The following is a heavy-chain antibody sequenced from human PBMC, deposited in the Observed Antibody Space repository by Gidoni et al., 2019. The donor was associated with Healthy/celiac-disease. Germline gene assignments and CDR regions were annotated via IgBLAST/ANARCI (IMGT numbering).Heavy chain of an antibody. CDR3: ASRYCSGGSCYHIDY. V-gene: IGHV4-4*02. J-gene: IGHJ4*02. D-gene: IGHD2-15*01. Sequence: QVQLQESGPGLVKPSGTLSLTCALSGGSISSNNWWSWVRQPPGKGLEWIGEIYHDGSTNYNPSLKSRVTISVDKSKNQFSLKLSSVTAADTAVYYCASRYCSGGSCYHIDYWGQGTLVTVSS. CDR1: GGSISSNNW. CDR2: IYHDGST.